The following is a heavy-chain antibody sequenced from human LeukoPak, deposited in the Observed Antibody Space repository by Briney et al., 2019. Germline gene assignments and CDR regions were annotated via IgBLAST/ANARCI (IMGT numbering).Heavy chain of an antibody. CDR2: FITFLDRA. CDR3: ARNYGDYDAFDI. CDR1: GGLFSSYT. V-gene: IGHV1-69*02. J-gene: IGHJ3*02. D-gene: IGHD4-17*01. Sequence: SVKVSCKASGGLFSSYTITWVRQAPGQGLEWMGRFITFLDRADYAQNFQGRVTITADKSTSTVYMELRRLRSEDTAVYYCARNYGDYDAFDIWGQGTMVAVSS.